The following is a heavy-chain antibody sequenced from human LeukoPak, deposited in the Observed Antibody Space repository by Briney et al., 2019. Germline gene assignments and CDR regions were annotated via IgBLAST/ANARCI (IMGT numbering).Heavy chain of an antibody. D-gene: IGHD2-2*01. CDR1: GFTFSSYA. V-gene: IGHV3-23*01. CDR2: ISGSGGST. J-gene: IGHJ4*02. CDR3: AKIPKYQLPLGYFDY. Sequence: GGSLRLSCAASGFTFSSYAMRWVRQAPGKGLEWVSAISGSGGSTYYADSVKGRFTISRDNSKNTLYLQMNSLRAEDTAVYYCAKIPKYQLPLGYFDYWGQGTLVTVSS.